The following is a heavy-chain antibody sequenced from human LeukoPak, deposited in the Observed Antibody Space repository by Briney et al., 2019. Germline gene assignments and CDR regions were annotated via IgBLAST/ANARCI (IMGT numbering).Heavy chain of an antibody. Sequence: SETLSLTCTVSGGSISSYYWSWIRQPPGKGLEWIGYIYYSGSTNYNPSLKSRVTISVDTSKNQFSLKLSSVTAADTAVYYCARHGLDSNEWPFDYWGQGTLVTVSS. J-gene: IGHJ4*02. CDR3: ARHGLDSNEWPFDY. D-gene: IGHD3-3*01. V-gene: IGHV4-59*08. CDR1: GGSISSYY. CDR2: IYYSGST.